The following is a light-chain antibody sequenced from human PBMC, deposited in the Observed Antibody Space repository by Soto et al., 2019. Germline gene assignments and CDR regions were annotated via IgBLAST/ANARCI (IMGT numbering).Light chain of an antibody. CDR2: GVS. Sequence: DIVLTQSPGTLSLSPGERATLSCRASQSISSSYLAWYQQKPGQAPRLLIHGVSTRATCIPDRFSGSGSGTDFTLTISRLEHEDLAVYYCQQYVTSPYIFGQGTKLEIK. V-gene: IGKV3-20*01. J-gene: IGKJ2*01. CDR3: QQYVTSPYI. CDR1: QSISSSY.